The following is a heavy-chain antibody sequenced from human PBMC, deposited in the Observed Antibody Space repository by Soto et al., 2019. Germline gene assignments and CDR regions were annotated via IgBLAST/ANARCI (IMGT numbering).Heavy chain of an antibody. V-gene: IGHV1-2*02. CDR3: ARVRYISTPGHGMDV. Sequence: ASVKVPCKASGYTFTSYGISWVRQAPGQGLEWMGWMYAKNGGTNYAQRVKGRVTMTRDPSISTAYMELSRLTSDDTAVYYCARVRYISTPGHGMDVWGQGTTVTVSS. J-gene: IGHJ6*02. D-gene: IGHD6-13*01. CDR1: GYTFTSYG. CDR2: MYAKNGGT.